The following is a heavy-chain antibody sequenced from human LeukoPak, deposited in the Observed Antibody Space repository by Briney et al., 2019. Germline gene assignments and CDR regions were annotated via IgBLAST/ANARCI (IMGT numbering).Heavy chain of an antibody. D-gene: IGHD1-14*01. CDR2: IPYDGSNK. V-gene: IGHV3-30-3*02. CDR1: GFTFSSYA. J-gene: IGHJ4*02. Sequence: PGGSLRLSCAASGFTFSSYAMHWVRQAPGKGLEWVAVIPYDGSNKYYADSVKGRFTISRDNSKNTLYLQMNSLRAEDTAVYYCAKLLTPGGPLKHYFDYWGQGTLVTVSS. CDR3: AKLLTPGGPLKHYFDY.